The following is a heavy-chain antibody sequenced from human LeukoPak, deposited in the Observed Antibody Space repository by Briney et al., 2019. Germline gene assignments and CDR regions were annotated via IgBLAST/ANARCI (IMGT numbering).Heavy chain of an antibody. J-gene: IGHJ3*02. D-gene: IGHD3-3*01. Sequence: GGSLRLSCAASGFTFSSYAMSWVRQAPGKGLEWVSAISGSGDSTYYADSVKGRFTISRDNSKNTLYLQMNSLRAEDTAVYYCAKDYTVFGVLGPDAFDIWGQGTMVTVSS. V-gene: IGHV3-23*01. CDR2: ISGSGDST. CDR1: GFTFSSYA. CDR3: AKDYTVFGVLGPDAFDI.